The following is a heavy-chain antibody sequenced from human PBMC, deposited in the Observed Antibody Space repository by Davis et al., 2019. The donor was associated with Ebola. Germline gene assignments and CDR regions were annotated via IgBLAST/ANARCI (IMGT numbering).Heavy chain of an antibody. CDR3: AKDTSNIWFDI. V-gene: IGHV3-66*02. D-gene: IGHD1-26*01. Sequence: GESLKISCAASGFSVSDKYISWVRQAPGKGLELVSVIYRDGRMYHADSVKGRFTISRDNSKNTLYLQMNSLRAEDTAVYYCAKDTSNIWFDIWGQGTNVTVSS. CDR1: GFSVSDKY. J-gene: IGHJ3*02. CDR2: IYRDGRM.